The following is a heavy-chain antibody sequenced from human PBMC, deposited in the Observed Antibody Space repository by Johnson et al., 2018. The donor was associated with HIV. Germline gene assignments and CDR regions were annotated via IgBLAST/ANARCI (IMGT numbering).Heavy chain of an antibody. CDR2: ISYDGSNK. J-gene: IGHJ3*02. CDR3: ARAPEVRGVDAFDI. Sequence: QMLLVESGGGVVQPGGSLILSCAASGFTFSSYAMHWVRQAPGKGLEWVAVISYDGSNKYYADSVKGRFTISRDNSKNTLYLQMNSLRAEDTAVYYCARAPEVRGVDAFDIWGQGTMVTVSS. V-gene: IGHV3-30-3*01. CDR1: GFTFSSYA. D-gene: IGHD3-10*01.